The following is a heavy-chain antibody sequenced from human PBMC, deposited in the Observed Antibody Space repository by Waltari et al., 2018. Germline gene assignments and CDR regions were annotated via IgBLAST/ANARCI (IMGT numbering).Heavy chain of an antibody. CDR1: GGSISGGYD. CDR3: ARRNSGNYMDY. J-gene: IGHJ4*02. CDR2: IYGISGTT. V-gene: IGHV4-38-2*01. Sequence: QVQLQESGPGLVKPSETLSLTCAVSGGSISGGYDWNWIRQPPGKGLEWIGFIYGISGTTNYNPSLKNRVTISKDTSKNQFSLKLASVTAADTAVYYCARRNSGNYMDYWGQGVVISVSS. D-gene: IGHD1-26*01.